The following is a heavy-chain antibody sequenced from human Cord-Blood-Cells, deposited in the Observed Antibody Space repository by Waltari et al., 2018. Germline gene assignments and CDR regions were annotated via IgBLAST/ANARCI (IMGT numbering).Heavy chain of an antibody. Sequence: QVQLVQSGAEVKKPGASVKVSCKASGYTFTSYGISWVRQAPGQGLEWMGWISAYNGNTNYAQKLQGRVTMTTDTSTSTAYMELGSLRSDDTAVYYCAGPASSSWYYYYGMDVWGQGTTVTVSS. D-gene: IGHD6-13*01. J-gene: IGHJ6*02. CDR2: ISAYNGNT. CDR3: AGPASSSWYYYYGMDV. V-gene: IGHV1-18*01. CDR1: GYTFTSYG.